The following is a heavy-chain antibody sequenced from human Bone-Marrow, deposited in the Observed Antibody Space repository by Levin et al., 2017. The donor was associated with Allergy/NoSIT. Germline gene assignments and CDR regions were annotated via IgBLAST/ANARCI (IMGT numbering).Heavy chain of an antibody. CDR2: IYDSGST. D-gene: IGHD4-11*01. J-gene: IGHJ2*01. CDR3: ARLEDYSNYVYWYFDL. Sequence: PSETLSLTCTVSGGPIRNFYWSWIRQSPGKGLEWIGYIYDSGSTNYNPSFTNRVTISADTSKNQFSLKLTSVTAADTAVYYCARLEDYSNYVYWYFDLWGRGTLVTVSS. CDR1: GGPIRNFY. V-gene: IGHV4-59*01.